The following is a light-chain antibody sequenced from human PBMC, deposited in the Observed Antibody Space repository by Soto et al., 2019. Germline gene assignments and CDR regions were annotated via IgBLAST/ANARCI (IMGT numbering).Light chain of an antibody. CDR2: DAS. CDR3: QQYNNWPRT. Sequence: EIVMTQSPSTLSVSPRERSTLSCRASQSISSNLAWYQQKPGQAPRLLIYDASTRATGIPARFSGSGSGTEFTLTISSLQSADFAVYYCQQYNNWPRTFGLGTKVDNK. J-gene: IGKJ1*01. V-gene: IGKV3-15*01. CDR1: QSISSN.